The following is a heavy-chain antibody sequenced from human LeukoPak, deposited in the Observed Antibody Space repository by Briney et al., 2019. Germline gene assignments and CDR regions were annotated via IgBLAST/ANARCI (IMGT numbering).Heavy chain of an antibody. V-gene: IGHV1-2*02. CDR1: GYIFTTYF. D-gene: IGHD6-19*01. CDR3: ARDGPGITVTGYFDY. J-gene: IGHJ4*02. CDR2: INPNNGDT. Sequence: ASVKVSCKASGYIFTTYFIHWVRQAPGQGLEWMGWINPNNGDTNYVQKFQGRVTMTRDTSISTAYMELTRLRSDDTAVYYCARDGPGITVTGYFDYWGQGTLVTVSS.